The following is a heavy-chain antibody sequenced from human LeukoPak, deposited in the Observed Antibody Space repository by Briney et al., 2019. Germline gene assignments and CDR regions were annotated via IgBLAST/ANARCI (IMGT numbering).Heavy chain of an antibody. J-gene: IGHJ4*02. CDR1: GYTFTSYG. CDR3: ARDLRVAGTFPFGY. CDR2: ISAYNGNT. V-gene: IGHV1-18*01. Sequence: GASVKVSCKASGYTFTSYGISWVRQAPGQGLEWMGWISAYNGNTNYAQKLQGRVTMTTDASTSTAYMELRSVRSDDTAVYYCARDLRVAGTFPFGYWGQGTLVTVSS. D-gene: IGHD6-19*01.